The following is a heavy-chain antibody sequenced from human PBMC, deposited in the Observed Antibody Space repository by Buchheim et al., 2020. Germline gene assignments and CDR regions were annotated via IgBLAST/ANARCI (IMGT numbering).Heavy chain of an antibody. D-gene: IGHD3-3*01. Sequence: QVQLVQSGSELKKPGASVKVSCKASGYTFTSYAMNWVRQAPGQGLEWTGWINTNTGNPTYAQGFTGRFVFSLDTSVSTAYLQICSLKAEDTAVYYCARDGPSGYYDFWSGYYIRYYYYGMDVWGQGTT. CDR3: ARDGPSGYYDFWSGYYIRYYYYGMDV. CDR2: INTNTGNP. CDR1: GYTFTSYA. J-gene: IGHJ6*02. V-gene: IGHV7-4-1*01.